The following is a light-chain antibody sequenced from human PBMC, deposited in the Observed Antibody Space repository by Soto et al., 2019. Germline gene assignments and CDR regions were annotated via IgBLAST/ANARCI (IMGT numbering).Light chain of an antibody. CDR1: QSVSSN. CDR2: GXX. CDR3: QXYNNWPFXT. J-gene: IGKJ5*01. V-gene: IGKV3-15*01. Sequence: EIVLIHAPRTLSLSRGERXXXXXXXXQSVSSNYLAWYQQKPGQAPRLLIYGXXPSASRIPPTFTGSGSGTEFTLTISSLQSXXFAVYYCQXYNNWPFXTFGQGTRLAI.